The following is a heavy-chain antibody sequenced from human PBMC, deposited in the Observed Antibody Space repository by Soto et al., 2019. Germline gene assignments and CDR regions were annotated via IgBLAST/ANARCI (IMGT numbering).Heavy chain of an antibody. CDR3: VRTSLVVAAATREDY. V-gene: IGHV3-74*01. CDR2: INSDGSSI. Sequence: EVQLVESGGGLVQPGESLRLSCAASGFTFSSYWMHWVRQAPGKGLMWVSRINSDGSSISYAGSVKGRFTISRDNAKNTLYLQMNSLRAEDTAVYYCVRTSLVVAAATREDYWGQGTLVTVSS. J-gene: IGHJ4*02. D-gene: IGHD2-15*01. CDR1: GFTFSSYW.